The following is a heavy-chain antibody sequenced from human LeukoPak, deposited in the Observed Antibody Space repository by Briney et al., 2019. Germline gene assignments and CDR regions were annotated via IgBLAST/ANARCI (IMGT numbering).Heavy chain of an antibody. D-gene: IGHD5-12*01. J-gene: IGHJ5*02. CDR3: AKGGGYDYENNWFDP. V-gene: IGHV3-23*01. CDR1: GFTFSNYG. Sequence: GGSLRLSCAASGFTFSNYGMSWVRQAPGKGLEWVSGISGSGGSTYYADSVKGRFTISRDNSKNTLYLQMNSLRAEDTAVYYCAKGGGYDYENNWFDPWGQGTLVTVSS. CDR2: ISGSGGST.